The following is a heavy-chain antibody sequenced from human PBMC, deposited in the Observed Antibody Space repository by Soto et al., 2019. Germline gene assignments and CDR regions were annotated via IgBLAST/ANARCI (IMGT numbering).Heavy chain of an antibody. CDR3: ARNGTPGGMDV. CDR2: ISSGDDT. D-gene: IGHD2-15*01. CDR1: GFIVSSSY. J-gene: IGHJ6*02. Sequence: PGGSLRLSCAASGFIVSSSYMTWVRQAPGRGLEWDSVISSGDDTYYADSMRGRFTISRDNSKNEVYLQIDNVRAEDTAVHYCARNGTPGGMDVWGQGTTVTVSS. V-gene: IGHV3-53*01.